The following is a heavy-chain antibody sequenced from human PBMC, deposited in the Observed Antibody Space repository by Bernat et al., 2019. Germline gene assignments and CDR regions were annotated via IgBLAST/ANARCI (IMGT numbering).Heavy chain of an antibody. CDR1: GGSVSNGGYY. V-gene: IGHV4-31*11. Sequence: QVQLQESGPGLVKPSQTLSLTCAVSGGSVSNGGYYWSWIRQHPGQGLEWIGYIYYTGNAYYNPSLESRATISLDTSKNQFSLNLSSVTAADTAVYYCARWGLISSSAYNYYFDYWGQGILVTVSS. J-gene: IGHJ4*02. D-gene: IGHD3-22*01. CDR2: IYYTGNA. CDR3: ARWGLISSSAYNYYFDY.